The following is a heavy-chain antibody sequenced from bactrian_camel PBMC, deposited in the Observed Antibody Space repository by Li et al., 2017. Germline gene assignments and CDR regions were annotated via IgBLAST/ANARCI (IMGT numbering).Heavy chain of an antibody. CDR3: AATLFVDDVFCSRMRNFAY. CDR2: IWSSGGAT. CDR1: GFTFSSYA. V-gene: IGHV3S40*01. Sequence: VQLVESGGGLVQPGGPLRLSCAASGFTFSSYAMSWVRQAPGKGLNWVSVIWSSGGATYYADSVKGRFTISRDAPKDMLYLQMNSLKPEDTSTYYCAATLFVDDVFCSRMRNFAYWGQGTQVTVS. D-gene: IGHD3*01. J-gene: IGHJ6*01.